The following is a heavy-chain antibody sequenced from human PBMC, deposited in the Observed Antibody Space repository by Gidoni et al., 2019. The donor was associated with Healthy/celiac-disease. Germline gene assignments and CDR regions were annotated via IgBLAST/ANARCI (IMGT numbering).Heavy chain of an antibody. CDR1: GLTFSSYA. V-gene: IGHV1-69*01. CDR3: AVITGFLEWDNGKNYYYMDV. CDR2: IIPIFGTA. J-gene: IGHJ6*03. D-gene: IGHD3-3*01. Sequence: QVQLVQSGAEVTKPGSAAKVPCKASGLTFSSYAISWVRQAPGQGLEWMGGIIPIFGTANYAQKFQGRVTITADESTSTAYMELSSLRSEDTAVYYCAVITGFLEWDNGKNYYYMDVWGKGTTVTVSS.